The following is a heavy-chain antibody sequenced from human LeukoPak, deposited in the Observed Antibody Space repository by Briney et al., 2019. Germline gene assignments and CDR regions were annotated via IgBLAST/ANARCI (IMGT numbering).Heavy chain of an antibody. Sequence: AASVKVSCKASGGTFSKYSISWVRQRPGQGLEWMGGIAPLFGTANYAQKFQGRVTITADESASTAYMELSSLRSEDTAVYYCARDPPRGPQGYCSSTSCYKPFIGDYYYYGMDVWGQGTTVTVSS. D-gene: IGHD2-2*02. CDR1: GGTFSKYS. J-gene: IGHJ6*02. CDR2: IAPLFGTA. V-gene: IGHV1-69*01. CDR3: ARDPPRGPQGYCSSTSCYKPFIGDYYYYGMDV.